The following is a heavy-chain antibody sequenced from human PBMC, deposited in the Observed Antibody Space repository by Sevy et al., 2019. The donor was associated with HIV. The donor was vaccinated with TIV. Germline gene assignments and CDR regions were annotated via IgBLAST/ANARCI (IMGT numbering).Heavy chain of an antibody. Sequence: GGSLRLSCAASGFTFSSYSMNWVRQAPGKGLEWVSCISSSSSYIYYADSVKGRFTISRDNAKNSLYLQMNSLRAEDTAVYYCARALGVEMATIPPFDIWGQGTMVTVSS. D-gene: IGHD3-16*01. CDR3: ARALGVEMATIPPFDI. CDR2: ISSSSSYI. J-gene: IGHJ3*02. V-gene: IGHV3-21*01. CDR1: GFTFSSYS.